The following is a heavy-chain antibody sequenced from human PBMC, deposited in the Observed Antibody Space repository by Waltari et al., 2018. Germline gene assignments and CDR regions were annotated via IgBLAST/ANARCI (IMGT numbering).Heavy chain of an antibody. Sequence: EVQLVESGGNLVQPGGSLRLSCIASGFPFSTYSMNWVRQAPGTGLAWISCITAVSRTIYYTDSVKGRFTVSRDNAKNSLFLQMSSLRVEDTAVYYCARPVAAAGNYGMDVWGQGTTVTVSS. J-gene: IGHJ6*02. V-gene: IGHV3-48*04. CDR2: ITAVSRTI. CDR3: ARPVAAAGNYGMDV. D-gene: IGHD6-13*01. CDR1: GFPFSTYS.